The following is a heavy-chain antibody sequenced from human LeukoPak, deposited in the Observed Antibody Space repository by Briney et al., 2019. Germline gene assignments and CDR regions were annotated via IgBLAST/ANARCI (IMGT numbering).Heavy chain of an antibody. J-gene: IGHJ6*02. D-gene: IGHD3-3*01. Sequence: ASVKVSCKASGYTFTSYDINWVRQATGQGLEWMGWMNPNSGNTGYAQKFQGRVTMTRNTSISTAYMELSSLRSEDTAVYYCARGPNYDFWSGYSSRGESNGMDVWGQGTTVTVSS. CDR1: GYTFTSYD. CDR3: ARGPNYDFWSGYSSRGESNGMDV. CDR2: MNPNSGNT. V-gene: IGHV1-8*01.